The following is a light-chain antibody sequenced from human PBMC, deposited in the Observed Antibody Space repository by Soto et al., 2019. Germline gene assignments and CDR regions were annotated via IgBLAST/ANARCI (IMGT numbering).Light chain of an antibody. CDR2: GNS. CDR3: QSYDNSLSAFV. V-gene: IGLV1-40*01. CDR1: SSNIGAGYD. Sequence: QSVLTQPPSVSVAPGQRFTISCTRSSSNIGAGYDVHWYQQLPGTAPKLLIYGNSDRPSGVPDRFSGSKSDTSASLAITGLQAEDEADYYCQSYDNSLSAFVFGTGTKVTVL. J-gene: IGLJ1*01.